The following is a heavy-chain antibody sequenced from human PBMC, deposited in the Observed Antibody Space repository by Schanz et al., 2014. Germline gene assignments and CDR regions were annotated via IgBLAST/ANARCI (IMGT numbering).Heavy chain of an antibody. V-gene: IGHV3-30*03. CDR1: GFTFSSYG. Sequence: QVQLVESGGGVVQPGRSLRLSCAVSGFTFSSYGMHWVRQAPGKGLEWVALISYDGSNKHYADSVKGRFTISRDNSKKTLYVQMNSLRAEDTAVYYCTRDRGALINHNDALDLWGQGTMVSVSS. J-gene: IGHJ3*01. CDR2: ISYDGSNK. D-gene: IGHD3-16*01. CDR3: TRDRGALINHNDALDL.